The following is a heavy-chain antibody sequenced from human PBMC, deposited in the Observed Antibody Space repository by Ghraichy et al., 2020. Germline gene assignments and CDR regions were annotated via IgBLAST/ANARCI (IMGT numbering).Heavy chain of an antibody. J-gene: IGHJ6*02. V-gene: IGHV3-7*03. D-gene: IGHD4-17*01. Sequence: GGSLRLSCAASGFTFSSYWMSWVRQAPGKGLEWVANIKQDGSEKYYVDSVKGRFTISRDNAKNSLYLQMNSLRAEDTAVYYCARDRGGDDYGDQRGGYYYYGMDVWGQGTTVTVSS. CDR3: ARDRGGDDYGDQRGGYYYYGMDV. CDR2: IKQDGSEK. CDR1: GFTFSSYW.